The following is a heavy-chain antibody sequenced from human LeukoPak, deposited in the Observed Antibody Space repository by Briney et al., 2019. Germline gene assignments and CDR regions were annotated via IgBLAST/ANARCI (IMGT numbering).Heavy chain of an antibody. D-gene: IGHD6-13*01. V-gene: IGHV1-2*02. CDR2: INPNSGGA. Sequence: GASVKVSCKASGYTFTGYYMHWVRQAPGQGLEWMGWINPNSGGANYAQKFQGRVTMTRDTSISTAYMELSRLRSDDTAVYYCARVGIGYSSSWYQFDAFDIWGQGTMVTVSS. CDR1: GYTFTGYY. CDR3: ARVGIGYSSSWYQFDAFDI. J-gene: IGHJ3*02.